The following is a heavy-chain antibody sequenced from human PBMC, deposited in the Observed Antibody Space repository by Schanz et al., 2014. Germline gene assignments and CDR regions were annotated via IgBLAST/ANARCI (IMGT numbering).Heavy chain of an antibody. V-gene: IGHV3-23*01. CDR1: GFTFRGYA. CDR2: ISGSGGNT. J-gene: IGHJ4*02. Sequence: EVQLLESGGGLVQPGGSLRLSCAASGFTFRGYAMSWVRQAPGRGLEWVSIISGSGGNTYYADAVRGRFSISRDNSKTTVYLQMNSLRAEDTAVYYCARGGPAYYFDDWGQGTLVIVSS. CDR3: ARGGPAYYFDD.